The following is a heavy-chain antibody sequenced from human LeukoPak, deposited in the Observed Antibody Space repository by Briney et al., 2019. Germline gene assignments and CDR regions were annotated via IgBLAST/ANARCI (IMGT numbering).Heavy chain of an antibody. CDR3: AKDSLRRYYDSSGYYPSFDY. CDR2: ISYDGSNK. J-gene: IGHJ4*02. CDR1: GFTFSSYG. V-gene: IGHV3-30*18. D-gene: IGHD3-22*01. Sequence: PGGSLRLSCAASGFTFSSYGMHWVRQAPGKGLEWVAVISYDGSNKYYADSVKGRFTISRDNSKNTLYLQMNSLRAEDTAVYYCAKDSLRRYYDSSGYYPSFDYWGQGTLVTVSS.